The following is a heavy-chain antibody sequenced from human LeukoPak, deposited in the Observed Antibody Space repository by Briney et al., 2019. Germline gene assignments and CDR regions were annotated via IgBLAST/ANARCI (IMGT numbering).Heavy chain of an antibody. CDR2: IHPKSGNT. V-gene: IGHV1-2*02. CDR3: ARDGPSGTPEFDY. J-gene: IGHJ4*02. CDR1: GFSFYDNYQY. Sequence: GSVTVSCKASGFSFYDNYQYLYWVRQAPGQGLESMGCIHPKSGNTEYPQKFQGRVILTRDTSINTAYMELRDLTSDDTAVYFCARDGPSGTPEFDYWGQGTLVTVSS.